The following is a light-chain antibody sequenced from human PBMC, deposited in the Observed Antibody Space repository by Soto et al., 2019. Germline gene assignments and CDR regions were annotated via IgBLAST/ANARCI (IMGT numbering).Light chain of an antibody. J-gene: IGLJ1*01. CDR1: SSDVGGYNY. V-gene: IGLV2-14*01. CDR3: SSYTRSSPFYG. CDR2: DVS. Sequence: SDADSVSVDLGRSSTIYCTGTSSDVGGYNYVSWYQQHPGKAPKLMIYDVSNRPSGVSNRFSGSKSGNTASLTISGLQAEDEADYSCSSYTRSSPFYGSAPGTTVTVL.